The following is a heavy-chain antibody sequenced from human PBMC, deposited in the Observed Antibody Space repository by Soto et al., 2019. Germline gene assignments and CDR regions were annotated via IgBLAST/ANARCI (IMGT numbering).Heavy chain of an antibody. D-gene: IGHD1-7*01. CDR3: AKRITGTPSPIDY. V-gene: IGHV3-23*01. J-gene: IGHJ4*02. CDR1: GFTFSSYA. CDR2: ISGSGGST. Sequence: EVQLLESGGGLVQPGGSLRLSCAASGFTFSSYAMSWVRQAPGKGLEWVSAISGSGGSTYYADSVKGRFTISRDNSKNTRYLQMNSLRAEDTAVYYCAKRITGTPSPIDYWGEGTLVTVSS.